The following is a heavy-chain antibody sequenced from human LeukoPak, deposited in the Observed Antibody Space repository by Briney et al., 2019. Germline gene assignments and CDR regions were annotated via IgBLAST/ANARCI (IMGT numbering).Heavy chain of an antibody. J-gene: IGHJ6*03. D-gene: IGHD2-21*02. CDR2: TYYRSKWYI. CDR3: ARGDTDCHYMYV. Sequence: ASQTLSLTCAISGDSVSSNSAPGSWIRQSPSRGLGWLGSTYYRSKWYIDYAVSVKSRMTINQETSKNQFSLQLNSVSPEDTGVYYCARGDTDCHYMYVWGKGTTVT. V-gene: IGHV6-1*01. CDR1: GDSVSSNSAP.